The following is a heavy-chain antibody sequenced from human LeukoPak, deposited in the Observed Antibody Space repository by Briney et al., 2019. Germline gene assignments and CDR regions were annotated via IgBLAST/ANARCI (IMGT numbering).Heavy chain of an antibody. D-gene: IGHD6-13*01. CDR1: GFTFSGSA. CDR2: IRSKTNNYAT. Sequence: PGGSLRLSCAASGFTFSGSALHWVRQASGKGLEWIGRIRSKTNNYATTYAASVAGRFTISRDDAENTAYLQMNSLKTEDTAVYYCARVLSSSSWYGTYYYYYMDVWGKGTTVTISS. V-gene: IGHV3-73*01. J-gene: IGHJ6*03. CDR3: ARVLSSSSWYGTYYYYYMDV.